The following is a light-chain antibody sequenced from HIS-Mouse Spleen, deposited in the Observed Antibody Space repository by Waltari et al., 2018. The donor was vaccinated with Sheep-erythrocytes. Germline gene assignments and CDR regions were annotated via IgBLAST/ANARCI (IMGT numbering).Light chain of an antibody. V-gene: IGLV2-11*01. CDR1: SSDVGGYNY. Sequence: QSALTQPRSVSGSPGQSVTISCTGTSSDVGGYNYFSWYQHHPGKAPKTMIYDVSKRPSGLPARFSGSKSGNTASLTISGLQAEDEADYYCCSYAGSYNHVFATGTKVTVL. J-gene: IGLJ1*01. CDR2: DVS. CDR3: CSYAGSYNHV.